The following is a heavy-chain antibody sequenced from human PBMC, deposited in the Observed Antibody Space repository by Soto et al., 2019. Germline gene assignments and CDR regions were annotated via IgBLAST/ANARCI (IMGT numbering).Heavy chain of an antibody. J-gene: IGHJ6*02. CDR2: INAGNGNT. CDR1: GYTFTSYA. Sequence: QVQLVQSGAEVKKPGASVKVSCKASGYTFTSYAMHWVRQAPGQRLEWMGWINAGNGNTKYSQKFQGRVTITRDTSASTAYMELSSLRSEDTAVYYCARASGAYDILTGYSLYGMDVWGQGTTVTVSS. CDR3: ARASGAYDILTGYSLYGMDV. V-gene: IGHV1-3*01. D-gene: IGHD3-9*01.